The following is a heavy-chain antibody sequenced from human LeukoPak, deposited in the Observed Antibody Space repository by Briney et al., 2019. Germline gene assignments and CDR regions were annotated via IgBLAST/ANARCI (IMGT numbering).Heavy chain of an antibody. J-gene: IGHJ4*02. CDR2: LYCAGAT. Sequence: PGGSLRLTCAASGFAVASNYMTWVRQAPEKGLEWVSILYCAGATYYADSVRGRFTITRDTSKNTLNLQMNSLRADDTAIYYCASGEVGVRKFYSDPFHHWGQGTLVSVSS. D-gene: IGHD2-15*01. CDR3: ASGEVGVRKFYSDPFHH. V-gene: IGHV3-53*01. CDR1: GFAVASNY.